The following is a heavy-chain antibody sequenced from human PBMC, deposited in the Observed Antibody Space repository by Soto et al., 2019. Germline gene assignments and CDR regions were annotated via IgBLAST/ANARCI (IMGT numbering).Heavy chain of an antibody. J-gene: IGHJ4*02. CDR1: GFTFSAYA. CDR2: IYGNGAGI. V-gene: IGHV3-23*01. CDR3: AKDVISGEGFWLMDH. D-gene: IGHD3-16*01. Sequence: GGSLRLSCVASGFTFSAYAMTWVRKAPGKGLESVSGIYGNGAGIQYADSVRGRFTISRDNSKNTLYLQMNSLRAEDKAVYYCAKDVISGEGFWLMDHWGQGTLVTVSS.